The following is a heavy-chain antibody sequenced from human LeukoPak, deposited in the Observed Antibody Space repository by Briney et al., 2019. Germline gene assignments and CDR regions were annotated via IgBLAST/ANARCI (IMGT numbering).Heavy chain of an antibody. CDR1: GVSISSYY. Sequence: SETLSLTCTVSGVSISSYYWSWIRQPPGQGLEWIGYIYYSGSTNYNPSLKSRVTISVDTSKNQFSLKLSSVTAADTAVYYCVRGKGYFQHWGQGTLVTVSS. CDR2: IYYSGST. CDR3: VRGKGYFQH. V-gene: IGHV4-59*01. J-gene: IGHJ1*01.